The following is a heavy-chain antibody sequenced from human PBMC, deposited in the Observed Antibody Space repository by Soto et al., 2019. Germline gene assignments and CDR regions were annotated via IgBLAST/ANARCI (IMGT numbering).Heavy chain of an antibody. Sequence: QVQLQESGPGLVKPSQTLSLTCTVSGGSISSGDYYWSWIRQPPGKGLEWIGYIYYSGSTYYNPSLKGRVTISVDTSKNQFPLKLSSVTAADTAVYYCARLCWVVAATFGWFDPWGQGTLVTVSS. V-gene: IGHV4-30-4*01. D-gene: IGHD2-15*01. CDR1: GGSISSGDYY. CDR2: IYYSGST. J-gene: IGHJ5*02. CDR3: ARLCWVVAATFGWFDP.